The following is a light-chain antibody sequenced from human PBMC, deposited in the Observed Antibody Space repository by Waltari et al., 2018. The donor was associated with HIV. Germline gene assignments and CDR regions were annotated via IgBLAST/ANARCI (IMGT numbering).Light chain of an antibody. Sequence: QSVLTQPPSASGTHGQRVTISCSGNSSNIGSHYVYWYQQLPGTTPRLLIVRNNQSPSGVPDRFSGSKSGTSASLAISGLRSEDEADYFCATWDDSLSALWVFGGGTKLTVL. CDR1: SSNIGSHY. V-gene: IGLV1-47*01. CDR3: ATWDDSLSALWV. J-gene: IGLJ3*02. CDR2: RNN.